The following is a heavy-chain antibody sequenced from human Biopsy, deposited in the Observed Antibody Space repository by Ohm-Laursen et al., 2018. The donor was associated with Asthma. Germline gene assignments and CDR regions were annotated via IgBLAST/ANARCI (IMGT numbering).Heavy chain of an antibody. Sequence: SQTLSLTCAASGGSVSSSSYSWGWIRQPPGKGLEWIGSISYTGNTDIPPLRSRVTLSVDTSKNNFSLKLTSVTAADTAVFYCARHWNWGSFFDYWGQGMLVTVSS. CDR1: GGSVSSSSYS. CDR2: ISYTGNT. D-gene: IGHD7-27*01. CDR3: ARHWNWGSFFDY. V-gene: IGHV4-39*01. J-gene: IGHJ4*02.